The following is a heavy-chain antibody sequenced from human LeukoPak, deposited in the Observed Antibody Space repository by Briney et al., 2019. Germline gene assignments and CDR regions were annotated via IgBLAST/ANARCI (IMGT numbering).Heavy chain of an antibody. CDR1: GFTFSAYV. V-gene: IGHV3-23*01. D-gene: IGHD1-26*01. CDR2: ISPSGDTT. J-gene: IGHJ4*02. CDR3: AKTLGALDY. Sequence: GGSLRLSCAASGFTFSAYVMTWVRQAPGKGLDWVSLISPSGDTTFYADSVKGRFTISRDNSKNTLYLQMSSLRAGDTAVYYCAKTLGALDYWGQGTLVTVSS.